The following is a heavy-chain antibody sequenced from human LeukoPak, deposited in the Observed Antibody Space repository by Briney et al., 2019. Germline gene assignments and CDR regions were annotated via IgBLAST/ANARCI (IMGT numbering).Heavy chain of an antibody. D-gene: IGHD2-2*01. CDR3: ARETDIVVVPAATDDAFDI. Sequence: GGSLRLSCAASGLTFSSYSMNWVRQAPGKGLEWVSSISSSSSYIYYADSVKGRFTISRDNSKNTLYLQMNSLRAEDTAVSYCARETDIVVVPAATDDAFDIWGQGTMVTVSS. CDR1: GLTFSSYS. V-gene: IGHV3-21*01. J-gene: IGHJ3*02. CDR2: ISSSSSYI.